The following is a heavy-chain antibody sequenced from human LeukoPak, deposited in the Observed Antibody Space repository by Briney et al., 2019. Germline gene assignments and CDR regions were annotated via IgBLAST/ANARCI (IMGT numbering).Heavy chain of an antibody. CDR2: IRYDGSNK. D-gene: IGHD2-21*02. J-gene: IGHJ2*01. CDR1: GFTFSSYG. CDR3: ARDSSPSVVTARGRGGWYFDL. Sequence: PGGSLRLSCAASGFTFSSYGMHWVRQAPGKGLEWVAFIRYDGSNKYYADSVKGRFTISRDNSKNTLYLQMNSLRAEDTAVYYCARDSSPSVVTARGRGGWYFDLWGRGTLVTVSS. V-gene: IGHV3-30*02.